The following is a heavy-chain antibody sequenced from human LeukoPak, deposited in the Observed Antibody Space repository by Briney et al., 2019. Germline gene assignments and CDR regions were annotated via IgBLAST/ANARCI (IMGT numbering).Heavy chain of an antibody. CDR3: AKDSNDYVWGSYRYTGYFDY. D-gene: IGHD3-16*02. CDR1: GFTFSSYG. Sequence: GGSLRLSCAASGFTFSSYGMHWVRQAPGKGLEWVAFIRYDGSNKYYADSVKGRFTISRDNSKNTLYLQMNSLRAGDTAVYYCAKDSNDYVWGSYRYTGYFDYWGQGTLVTVSS. J-gene: IGHJ4*02. CDR2: IRYDGSNK. V-gene: IGHV3-30*02.